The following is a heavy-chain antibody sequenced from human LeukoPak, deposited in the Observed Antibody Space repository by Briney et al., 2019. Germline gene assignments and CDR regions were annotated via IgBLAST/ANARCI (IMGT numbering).Heavy chain of an antibody. CDR1: GYTFTSYA. V-gene: IGHV1-3*01. CDR2: INAGNGNT. Sequence: GASVKVSCKASGYTFTSYAMHWVRQAPGQRLEWMGWINAGNGNTKYSQKFQGRVTITRDTSASTAYMELSSLRSEDTAVYYCARGHGDRNQYTRDNWFDPWGQGTLVTVSS. D-gene: IGHD1-14*01. CDR3: ARGHGDRNQYTRDNWFDP. J-gene: IGHJ5*02.